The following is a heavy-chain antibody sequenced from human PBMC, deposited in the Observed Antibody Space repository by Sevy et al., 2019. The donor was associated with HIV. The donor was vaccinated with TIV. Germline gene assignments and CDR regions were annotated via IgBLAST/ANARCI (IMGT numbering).Heavy chain of an antibody. J-gene: IGHJ4*02. CDR2: IYYSGST. D-gene: IGHD3-22*01. CDR1: VGSISSSSYY. V-gene: IGHV4-39*01. CDR3: ARPNPYYYDSSGYTTYYFDY. Sequence: SETLSLTCTVSVGSISSSSYYWGWIRQPPGKGLEWIGSIYYSGSTYYNPSLKSRVTISVDTSKNQFSLKLSSVTAADTAVYYCARPNPYYYDSSGYTTYYFDYWGQGTLVTVSS.